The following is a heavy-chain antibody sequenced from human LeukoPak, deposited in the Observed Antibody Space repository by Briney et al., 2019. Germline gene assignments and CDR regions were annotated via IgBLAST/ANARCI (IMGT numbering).Heavy chain of an antibody. CDR3: AKDRQLRYYYDSSGETSADY. Sequence: GGSLRLSCAASGFTFSSYAMSWVRQAPGKGLEWVSAISGSGGSTYYADSVKGRFTISRDNSKNTLYLQMNNLRAEDTAVYYCAKDRQLRYYYDSSGETSADYWGQGTLVTVSS. CDR1: GFTFSSYA. V-gene: IGHV3-23*01. D-gene: IGHD3-22*01. CDR2: ISGSGGST. J-gene: IGHJ4*02.